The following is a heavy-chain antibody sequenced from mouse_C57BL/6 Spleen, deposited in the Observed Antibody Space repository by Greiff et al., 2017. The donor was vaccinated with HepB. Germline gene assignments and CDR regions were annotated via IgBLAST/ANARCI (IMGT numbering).Heavy chain of an antibody. CDR3: ASYYYGSYYFDY. J-gene: IGHJ2*01. Sequence: EVQGVESGAELVKPGASVKLSCTASGFNIKDYYMHWVKQRTEQGLEWIGRIDPEDGETKYAPKFQGKATITADTSSNTAYLQLSSLTSEDTAVYYCASYYYGSYYFDYWGQGTTLTVSS. CDR2: IDPEDGET. V-gene: IGHV14-2*01. D-gene: IGHD1-1*01. CDR1: GFNIKDYY.